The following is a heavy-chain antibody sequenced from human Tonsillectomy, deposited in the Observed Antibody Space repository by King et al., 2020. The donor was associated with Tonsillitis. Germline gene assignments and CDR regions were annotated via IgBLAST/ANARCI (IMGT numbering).Heavy chain of an antibody. CDR2: ISYDGSNK. Sequence: VQLVESGGGVVQPGRSLRLSCAASGFTFSSYGMHWVRQAPGKGLEWVAVISYDGSNKYYADSVKGRFTISRDNSKNTLYLQMNSLRAEDTAVYYCAKIGGVGIWFGELPLHWGQGTLVTVSS. J-gene: IGHJ4*02. V-gene: IGHV3-30*18. CDR3: AKIGGVGIWFGELPLH. CDR1: GFTFSSYG. D-gene: IGHD3-10*01.